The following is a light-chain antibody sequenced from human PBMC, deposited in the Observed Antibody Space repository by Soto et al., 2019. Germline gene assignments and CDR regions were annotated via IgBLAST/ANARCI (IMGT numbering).Light chain of an antibody. CDR2: GAS. CDR3: QQYGSSSWT. Sequence: EIVLTQSPGTLSLSPGERATLSCRASQSVSSSYLAWYQQKPGQAPRLLIDGASSSATGIPDRFSGSGSGTDFTLTISRLEPEYFAVYYCQQYGSSSWTFGQGTKVESK. J-gene: IGKJ1*01. CDR1: QSVSSSY. V-gene: IGKV3-20*01.